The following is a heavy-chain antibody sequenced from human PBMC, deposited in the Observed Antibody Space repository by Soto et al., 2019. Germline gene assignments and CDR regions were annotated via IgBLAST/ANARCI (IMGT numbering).Heavy chain of an antibody. CDR1: EFTFANAW. J-gene: IGHJ4*02. CDR2: IKSKADGGTT. CDR3: TSLYYGH. D-gene: IGHD4-17*01. Sequence: EVQLVESGGDLVKPGGSLRLSCAASEFTFANAWISWVRQAPGKGLEWVGRIKSKADGGTTDYAAPVKGRLTISRDESQNTLYLQMTSLKTEDTAVYYCTSLYYGHWGQGTLVTVSS. V-gene: IGHV3-15*01.